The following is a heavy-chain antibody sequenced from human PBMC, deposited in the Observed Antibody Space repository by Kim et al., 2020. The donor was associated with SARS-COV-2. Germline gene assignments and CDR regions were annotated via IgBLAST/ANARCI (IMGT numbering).Heavy chain of an antibody. V-gene: IGHV3-13*01. J-gene: IGHJ2*01. CDR3: ARALPGGDYGDYWYFDL. CDR2: IGTAGDT. CDR1: GFTFSSYD. D-gene: IGHD4-17*01. Sequence: GGSLRLSCAASGFTFSSYDMHWVRQATGKGLEWVSAIGTAGDTYYPGSVKGRFTISRENAKNSLYLQMNSLRAGDTAVYYCARALPGGDYGDYWYFDLWGRGTLVTVSS.